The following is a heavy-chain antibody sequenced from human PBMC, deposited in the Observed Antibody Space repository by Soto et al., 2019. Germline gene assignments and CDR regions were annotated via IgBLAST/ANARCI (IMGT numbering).Heavy chain of an antibody. V-gene: IGHV1-69*13. Sequence: SVKVSCKTSGGTLNSYVISWVRQAPGQGLEWMGGITPMIDTANYAQKFRGRVTITADESTGTAYMELSSLTSVDTAVYYCASVDYGGLYFDYWGQGALVTVSS. J-gene: IGHJ4*02. D-gene: IGHD3-16*01. CDR3: ASVDYGGLYFDY. CDR1: GGTLNSYV. CDR2: ITPMIDTA.